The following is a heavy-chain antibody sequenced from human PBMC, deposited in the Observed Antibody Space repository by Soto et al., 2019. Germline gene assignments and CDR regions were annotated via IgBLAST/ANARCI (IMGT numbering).Heavy chain of an antibody. CDR3: ASHRYDSGDYAEYFQH. D-gene: IGHD4-17*01. V-gene: IGHV3-66*04. CDR2: IYSGGST. J-gene: IGHJ1*01. CDR1: GFTVSSNY. Sequence: EVQLVESGGGLVQPGGSLRLSCAASGFTVSSNYMSWVRQAPGKGLEWVSVIYSGGSTYYADSVKGRFTISRDNSKNTLYLQMNSLRAEDTAVYYCASHRYDSGDYAEYFQHWGPGTLVTVSS.